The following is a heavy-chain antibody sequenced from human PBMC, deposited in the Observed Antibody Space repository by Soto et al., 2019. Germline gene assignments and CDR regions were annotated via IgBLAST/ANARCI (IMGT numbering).Heavy chain of an antibody. D-gene: IGHD3-9*01. CDR2: INPNSGGT. Sequence: ASVKVSCKASGYTFTGYYMHWVRQAPGQGLEWMGWINPNSGGTNYAQKFQGRVTITADKSTSTAYMELSSLRSEDTAVYYCARDLAYDTSSYDAFDIWGQGTMVTVSS. J-gene: IGHJ3*02. V-gene: IGHV1-2*02. CDR3: ARDLAYDTSSYDAFDI. CDR1: GYTFTGYY.